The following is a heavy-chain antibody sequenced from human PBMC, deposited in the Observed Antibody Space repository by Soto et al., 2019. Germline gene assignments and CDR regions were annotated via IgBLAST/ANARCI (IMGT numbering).Heavy chain of an antibody. CDR1: GDSISSGGYS. Sequence: QVQLQESGSGLVKPSQTLSLTCTVSGDSISSGGYSWSWIRQPPRQGLEWIGYIYHTGSTSYSPALKSRVTMAVDKSKNQFSLRLNSVTAADTANYFCARAHYCPSGYSLCPWGQGALFTVSS. J-gene: IGHJ5*02. CDR2: IYHTGST. CDR3: ARAHYCPSGYSLCP. D-gene: IGHD3-22*01. V-gene: IGHV4-30-2*01.